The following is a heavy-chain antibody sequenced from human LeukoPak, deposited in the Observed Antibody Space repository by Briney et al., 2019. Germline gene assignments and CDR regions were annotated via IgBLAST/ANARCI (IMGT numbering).Heavy chain of an antibody. CDR2: ISGSGGGT. J-gene: IGHJ6*04. D-gene: IGHD6-6*01. CDR3: AKGNGAARLRFPTFTDV. Sequence: QAGGSLRLSCTASGFTFGDYAMSWVRQAPGKGLEWVSAISGSGGGTYYADSVKGRFTISRDNSKNTLYLQMNSLRAEDTAVYYCAKGNGAARLRFPTFTDVWGKGTTVTVSS. V-gene: IGHV3-23*01. CDR1: GFTFGDYA.